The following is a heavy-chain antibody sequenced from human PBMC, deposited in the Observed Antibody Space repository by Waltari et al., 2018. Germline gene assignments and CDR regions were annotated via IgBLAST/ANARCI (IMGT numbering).Heavy chain of an antibody. V-gene: IGHV1-69*05. CDR2: IIPIFGTT. J-gene: IGHJ6*02. D-gene: IGHD6-13*01. CDR1: GGTFSSYA. Sequence: QVQLVQSGAEVKKPGSSVKVSCKASGGTFSSYAISWVRQAPGQGLEWMGGIIPIFGTTNCAQNFQCRVTITTDESASTAYMELSSLRSEDTAVYDCAREERDSSRGGGMDVWGQGTTVTVSS. CDR3: AREERDSSRGGGMDV.